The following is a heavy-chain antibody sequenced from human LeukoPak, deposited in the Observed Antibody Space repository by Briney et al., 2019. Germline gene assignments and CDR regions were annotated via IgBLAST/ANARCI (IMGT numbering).Heavy chain of an antibody. CDR2: ISYDGINK. Sequence: GGSLRLSCTASEFTFSSSGMHWVRQAPGEGLEWVAVISYDGINKYYAESVKGRFTISRDNSKKTLYLQMSGLRAEDTAVYYCAKDQLYSYGGWDGFDVWGQGTMVTVSA. CDR1: EFTFSSSG. J-gene: IGHJ3*01. CDR3: AKDQLYSYGGWDGFDV. D-gene: IGHD5-18*01. V-gene: IGHV3-30*18.